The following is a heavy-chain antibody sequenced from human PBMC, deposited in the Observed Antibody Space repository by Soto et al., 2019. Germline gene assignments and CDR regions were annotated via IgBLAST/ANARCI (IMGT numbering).Heavy chain of an antibody. CDR1: GFSLSVYG. Sequence: GGSLRLSCAASGFSLSVYGIHWLRQAPGKGLEWVAVMSYDGKNEYYADSVKGRFTVSRDTSKSTVYLQMNSLKTEDTALYYCAKVPLTYRCRWNKGYFDYWGRGTLVTVSS. CDR3: AKVPLTYRCRWNKGYFDY. V-gene: IGHV3-30*18. D-gene: IGHD1-1*01. J-gene: IGHJ4*02. CDR2: MSYDGKNE.